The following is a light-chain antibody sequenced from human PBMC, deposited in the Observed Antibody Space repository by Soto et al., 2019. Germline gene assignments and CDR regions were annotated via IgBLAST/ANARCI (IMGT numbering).Light chain of an antibody. Sequence: QSALTQPASVSGSPGQSITISCTGTSSDVGGYIVSWYQQHPGKAPRLIIYEVSSRPSGVSYRFSGSKSGNTASLTISGLQAEDEADYYCSSYTLRNTLVLFGGGTKLTDL. J-gene: IGLJ3*02. CDR2: EVS. V-gene: IGLV2-14*01. CDR1: SSDVGGYI. CDR3: SSYTLRNTLVL.